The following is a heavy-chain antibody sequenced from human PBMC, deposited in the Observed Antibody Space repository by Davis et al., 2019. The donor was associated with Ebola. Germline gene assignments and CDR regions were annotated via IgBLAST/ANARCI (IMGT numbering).Heavy chain of an antibody. CDR2: ISSSSSYI. J-gene: IGHJ6*02. V-gene: IGHV3-21*01. D-gene: IGHD3-10*01. CDR3: ARDQITMVRGVKVYYYGMDV. Sequence: PAGSLRLSCAASGFTFSSYSMNWVRQAPGKGLEWVSSISSSSSYIYYADSVKGRFTISRDNAKNSLYLQMNSLRAEDTAVYYCARDQITMVRGVKVYYYGMDVWGQGTTVTVSS. CDR1: GFTFSSYS.